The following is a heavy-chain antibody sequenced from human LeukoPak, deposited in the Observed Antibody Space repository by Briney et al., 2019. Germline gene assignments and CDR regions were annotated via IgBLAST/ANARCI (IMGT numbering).Heavy chain of an antibody. CDR2: ISSSGSTI. V-gene: IGHV3-11*01. CDR3: ARMSIAALAGGMDV. CDR1: GFTFSDYY. D-gene: IGHD6-6*01. Sequence: PGGSLRLSCAASGFTFSDYYMSWIRQAPGKGLEWVSYISSSGSTIYYADSVKGRFTISRDNAKNSLYLQMSSLRAEDTAVYYCARMSIAALAGGMDVWGQGTTVTVSS. J-gene: IGHJ6*02.